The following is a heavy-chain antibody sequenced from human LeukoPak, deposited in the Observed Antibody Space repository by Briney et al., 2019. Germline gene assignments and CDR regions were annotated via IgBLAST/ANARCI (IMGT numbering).Heavy chain of an antibody. CDR1: GFTFSDHF. CDR2: IKNKANSYIT. CDR3: ASIRGTLGY. D-gene: IGHD1-26*01. V-gene: IGHV3-72*01. J-gene: IGHJ4*02. Sequence: GGSLGLSCAASGFTFSDHFMDWVRQAPGKGLEWVGRIKNKANSYITQYAASMEGRFTISRDDSKNSLYLQMSSLKTEDTAMYYCASIRGTLGYWGQGTVVTVSS.